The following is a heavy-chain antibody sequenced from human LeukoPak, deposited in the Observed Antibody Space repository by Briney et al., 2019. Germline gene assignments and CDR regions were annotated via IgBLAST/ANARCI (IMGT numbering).Heavy chain of an antibody. V-gene: IGHV3-30*02. D-gene: IGHD3-10*01. Sequence: GGSLRLSCAASGFTFSSYGMHWVRQTPGKGLEWVAFIRYDGSNKYYADSVKGRFTISRDNSKNTLYLQMNSLRAEDTAVYYCAKDMVRGVITVFDYWGQGTLVTVSS. J-gene: IGHJ4*02. CDR2: IRYDGSNK. CDR3: AKDMVRGVITVFDY. CDR1: GFTFSSYG.